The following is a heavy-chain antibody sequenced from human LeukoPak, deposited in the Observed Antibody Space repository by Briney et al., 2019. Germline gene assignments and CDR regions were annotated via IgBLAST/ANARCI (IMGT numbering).Heavy chain of an antibody. Sequence: PGGSLRLSCAASGFTFSSYSMNWVRQAPGKGLEWVSYISSSSSTIYYADSVKGRFTISRDNAKNSLYLQMNSLRDEDTAVYYCARDLYYGSGKINWFDPWGQGTLVTVSS. V-gene: IGHV3-48*02. D-gene: IGHD3-10*01. CDR2: ISSSSSTI. J-gene: IGHJ5*02. CDR3: ARDLYYGSGKINWFDP. CDR1: GFTFSSYS.